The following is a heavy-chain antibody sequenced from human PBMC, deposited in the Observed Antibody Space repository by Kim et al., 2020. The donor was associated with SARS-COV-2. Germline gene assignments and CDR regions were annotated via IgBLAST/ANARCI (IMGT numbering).Heavy chain of an antibody. J-gene: IGHJ5*02. V-gene: IGHV1-3*01. CDR1: GYTFTSYA. CDR3: ARAHGSGRGAWFDP. CDR2: INAGNGNT. Sequence: ASVKVSCKASGYTFTSYAMHWVRQAPGQRLEWMGWINAGNGNTKYSQKFQGRVTITRDTSASTAYMELSSLRSEDTAVYYCARAHGSGRGAWFDPWGQGTLVTVSS. D-gene: IGHD3-10*01.